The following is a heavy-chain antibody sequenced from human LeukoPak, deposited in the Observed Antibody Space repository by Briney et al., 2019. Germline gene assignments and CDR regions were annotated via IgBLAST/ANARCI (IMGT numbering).Heavy chain of an antibody. Sequence: GGSLRLSCAASGFTFSSYAMSWVRQAPGRGLEWVSGISGSGGSSYYADSVKGRFTISRDNSKKTLYLQMNSLGAEDTAVYYCAKVPPYYYGSGYEYYFDYWGQGTLVTVSS. D-gene: IGHD3-10*01. CDR1: GFTFSSYA. V-gene: IGHV3-23*01. J-gene: IGHJ4*02. CDR3: AKVPPYYYGSGYEYYFDY. CDR2: ISGSGGSS.